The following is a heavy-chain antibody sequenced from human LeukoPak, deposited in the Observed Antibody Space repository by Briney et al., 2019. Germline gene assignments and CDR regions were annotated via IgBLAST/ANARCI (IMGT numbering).Heavy chain of an antibody. CDR3: ARRGVWSGYYEQYYFYYGMDV. Sequence: GESLKISCKGSGYSFTSYWIGWVRQMPGKGLEWMGIIYPGDSDTKYSPSLQGQVTISVDKSISTAYLQWSSLKASDTAMYYCARRGVWSGYYEQYYFYYGMDVWGQGTTVTVSS. J-gene: IGHJ6*02. CDR1: GYSFTSYW. V-gene: IGHV5-51*01. D-gene: IGHD3-3*01. CDR2: IYPGDSDT.